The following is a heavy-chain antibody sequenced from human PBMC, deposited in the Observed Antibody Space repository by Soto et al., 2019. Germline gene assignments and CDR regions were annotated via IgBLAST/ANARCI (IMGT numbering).Heavy chain of an antibody. V-gene: IGHV4-61*01. D-gene: IGHD4-17*01. Sequence: PSETLSLTCTVSGGSVSSGSYYWSWIRQPPGKGLEWIGYIYYSGSTNYNPSLKSRVTISVDTSKNQFSLKLSSVTAADTAEYYCARGGRDYGDNWFDPWGQGTLVTVSS. CDR3: ARGGRDYGDNWFDP. J-gene: IGHJ5*02. CDR1: GGSVSSGSYY. CDR2: IYYSGST.